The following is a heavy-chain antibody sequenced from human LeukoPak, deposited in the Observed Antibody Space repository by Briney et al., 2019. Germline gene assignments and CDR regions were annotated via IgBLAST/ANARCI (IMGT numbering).Heavy chain of an antibody. CDR1: GFTFSSYA. CDR3: AKVQGYYYGMDV. CDR2: ISGSGGST. V-gene: IGHV3-23*01. J-gene: IGHJ6*02. Sequence: PGGSLRLSCAASGFTFSSYAMSRVRQAPGKGLEWVSAISGSGGSTYYADSVKGRFTISRDNSKNTLYLQMNSLRAEDTAVYYCAKVQGYYYGMDVWGQGTTVTVSS.